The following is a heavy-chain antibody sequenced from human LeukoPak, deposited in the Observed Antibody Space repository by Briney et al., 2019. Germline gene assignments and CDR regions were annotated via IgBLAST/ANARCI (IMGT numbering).Heavy chain of an antibody. J-gene: IGHJ4*02. CDR3: AASSGYYFSHFDY. CDR1: GFIFSSHW. Sequence: GGSLRLSCAASGFIFSSHWMSWVRQAPGKGLEWVANIKQGGSEKYYVDSVKGRFTISRDNAKNSLYLQMNSLRAEDTAVYYCAASSGYYFSHFDYWGQGTLVTVSS. D-gene: IGHD3-22*01. V-gene: IGHV3-7*05. CDR2: IKQGGSEK.